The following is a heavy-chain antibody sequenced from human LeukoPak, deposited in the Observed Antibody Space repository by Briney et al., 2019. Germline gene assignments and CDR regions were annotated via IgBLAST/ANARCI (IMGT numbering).Heavy chain of an antibody. J-gene: IGHJ3*02. CDR3: ARDIGYYDSSGYPRDAFDI. CDR1: GGSISSYY. D-gene: IGHD3-22*01. Sequence: SEALSLTCTVSGGSISSYYWSWIRQPAGKGLEWIGRIYTSGSTNYNPSLKSRVTMSVDTSKNQFSLKLSSVTAADTAVYYCARDIGYYDSSGYPRDAFDIWGQGTMVTVSS. V-gene: IGHV4-4*07. CDR2: IYTSGST.